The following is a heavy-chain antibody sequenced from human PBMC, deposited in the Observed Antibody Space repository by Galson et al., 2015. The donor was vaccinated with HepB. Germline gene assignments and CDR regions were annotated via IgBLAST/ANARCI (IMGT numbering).Heavy chain of an antibody. D-gene: IGHD3-3*01. J-gene: IGHJ4*02. CDR3: ARHLGRFLEWLSPEFDY. CDR1: GFNFSDYS. CDR2: ISSRSTYM. V-gene: IGHV3-21*01. Sequence: SLRLSCAGSGFNFSDYSMNWVRQAPGKGLEWVSSISSRSTYMYNADSVKGRFTVSRDNAKNSLYLQMNSLRAEDTAVYFCARHLGRFLEWLSPEFDYWGQGTLVTVSP.